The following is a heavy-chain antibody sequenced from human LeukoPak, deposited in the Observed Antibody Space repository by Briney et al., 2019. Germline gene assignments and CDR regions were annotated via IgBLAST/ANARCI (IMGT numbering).Heavy chain of an antibody. CDR2: INHSGST. CDR3: ARSSRIAAAGTSFYYYYMDV. Sequence: PSETLSLTCAVYGGSFSGYYWSWIRQPPGKGLEWIGEINHSGSTNYNPSLKSRVTISVDTSKNQFSLKLSSVTAADTAVYYCARSSRIAAAGTSFYYYYMDVWGKGTTVTVSS. CDR1: GGSFSGYY. J-gene: IGHJ6*03. D-gene: IGHD6-13*01. V-gene: IGHV4-34*01.